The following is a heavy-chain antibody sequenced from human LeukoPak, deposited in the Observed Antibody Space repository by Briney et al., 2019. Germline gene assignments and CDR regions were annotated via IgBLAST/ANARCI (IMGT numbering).Heavy chain of an antibody. CDR2: ISYDGSNK. CDR3: ARDALKNRYTYDYFDH. Sequence: PGGSLRLSCAASGFTFSSYAMHWVRQAPGKGLEWVAVISYDGSNKYYADSVKGRFTISRDNSMNTLYLQMNSLRAEDTAVYYCARDALKNRYTYDYFDHWGQGTLVTVSS. D-gene: IGHD5-24*01. J-gene: IGHJ4*02. V-gene: IGHV3-30-3*01. CDR1: GFTFSSYA.